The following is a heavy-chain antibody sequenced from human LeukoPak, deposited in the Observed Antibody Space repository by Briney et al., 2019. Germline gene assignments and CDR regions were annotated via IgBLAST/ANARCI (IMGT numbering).Heavy chain of an antibody. CDR1: GFTFSSCA. CDR3: AKVSDYGDYGGFDY. CDR2: ISGSGGST. Sequence: GGSLRLSCAASGFTFSSCAMSWVRQAPGKGLEWVSAISGSGGSTYYADSVKGRFTISRDNSKNTLYLQMNSLRAEDTAVYYCAKVSDYGDYGGFDYWGQGTLVTVSS. J-gene: IGHJ4*02. D-gene: IGHD4-17*01. V-gene: IGHV3-23*01.